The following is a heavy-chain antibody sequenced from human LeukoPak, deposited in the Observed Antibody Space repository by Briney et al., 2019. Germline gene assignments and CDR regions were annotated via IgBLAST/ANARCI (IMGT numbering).Heavy chain of an antibody. D-gene: IGHD6-19*01. CDR1: GFTFSSYS. Sequence: PGGSLRLSCAASGFTFSSYSMNWVRQAPGKGLEWVSYISSRSGTIYYGDSVKGRFTISRDNAKNSLYLQMNSLRDEDTAVYYCAPLGAGPIGYWGQGTLVTVSS. J-gene: IGHJ4*02. V-gene: IGHV3-48*02. CDR2: ISSRSGTI. CDR3: APLGAGPIGY.